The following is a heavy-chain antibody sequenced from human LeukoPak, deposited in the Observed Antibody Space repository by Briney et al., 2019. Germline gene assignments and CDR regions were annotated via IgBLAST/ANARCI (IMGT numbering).Heavy chain of an antibody. CDR3: ARGTYSNYVDY. D-gene: IGHD4-11*01. CDR1: GGSISSYY. CDR2: IYYSGST. Sequence: SETLSLTCTVSGGSISSYYWSWIRQPPGEGLEWIGYIYYSGSTNYNPSLKSRVTISVDTSKNQFSLKLSSVTAADTAVYYCARGTYSNYVDYWGQGTLVTVSS. V-gene: IGHV4-59*12. J-gene: IGHJ4*02.